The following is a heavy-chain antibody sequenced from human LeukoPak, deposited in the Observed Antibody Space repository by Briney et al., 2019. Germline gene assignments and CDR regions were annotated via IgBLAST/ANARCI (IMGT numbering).Heavy chain of an antibody. CDR3: ARGPAYSWLRSGSVCFFDF. CDR1: GYTMNSGYY. Sequence: SETLSLTCNVSGYTMNSGYYWSWIRQTPGSGLEWIGETTHSGNTDYNPSLKSRVSVSVDTSKNQFSLRLTSVTAADTAVYYCARGPAYSWLRSGSVCFFDFWGQGVLVTVSS. CDR2: TTHSGNT. J-gene: IGHJ4*02. D-gene: IGHD3-10*01. V-gene: IGHV4-34*01.